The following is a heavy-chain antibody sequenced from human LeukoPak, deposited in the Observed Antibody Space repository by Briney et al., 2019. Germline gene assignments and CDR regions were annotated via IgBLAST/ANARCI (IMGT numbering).Heavy chain of an antibody. Sequence: GGSLRLSCAASGFTFSSYWMHWVRQGQGKGLVGVSRINSEGSSASYADSVKGRFTISRDNAKNTLYLQMNSLRAEDTAVYYCARNPSYGSGSYPMNWFDPWGQGTLVTVSS. V-gene: IGHV3-74*01. D-gene: IGHD3-10*01. J-gene: IGHJ5*02. CDR3: ARNPSYGSGSYPMNWFDP. CDR2: INSEGSSA. CDR1: GFTFSSYW.